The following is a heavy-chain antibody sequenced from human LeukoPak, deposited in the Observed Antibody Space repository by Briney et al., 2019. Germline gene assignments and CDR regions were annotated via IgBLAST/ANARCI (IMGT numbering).Heavy chain of an antibody. CDR2: INPDGSAK. Sequence: GGSLRLSCAASGFIFSNNWMSWVRQAPGKGLEWVASINPDGSAKYHVDSVKDRFTVSRDNAKKSLSLQMDALRAEDTAVYFCAKLLGTATRYDSWGLGTLVMVSS. D-gene: IGHD1-1*01. CDR3: AKLLGTATRYDS. CDR1: GFIFSNNW. J-gene: IGHJ4*02. V-gene: IGHV3-7*01.